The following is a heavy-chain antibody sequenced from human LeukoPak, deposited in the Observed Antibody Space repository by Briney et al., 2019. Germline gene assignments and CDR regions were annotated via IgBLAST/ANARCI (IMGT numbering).Heavy chain of an antibody. CDR1: GGPFSGYY. V-gene: IGHV4-34*01. Sequence: SETLSLTCAVYGGPFSGYYWSWIRQPPGKGLEWIGEINHSGSTNYNPSLKSRVTISVDTSKNQFSLKLSSVTAADTAVCYCARGAAVAGSYWYFDLWGRGTLVTVSS. CDR2: INHSGST. D-gene: IGHD6-19*01. J-gene: IGHJ2*01. CDR3: ARGAAVAGSYWYFDL.